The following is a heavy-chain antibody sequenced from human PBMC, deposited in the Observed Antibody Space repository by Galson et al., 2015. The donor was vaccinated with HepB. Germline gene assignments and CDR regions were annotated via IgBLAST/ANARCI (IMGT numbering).Heavy chain of an antibody. CDR2: IYPGDSDT. CDR3: ARHGGYCSSTSCYLASMIDY. Sequence: QSGAEVKKPGESLKISCKGSGYSFTSYWIGWVRQMPGKGLEWMGIIYPGDSDTRYSPSFQGQVTISADKSISTAYLQWSSLKASDTAMYYCARHGGYCSSTSCYLASMIDYWGQGTLVTVSS. D-gene: IGHD2-2*01. CDR1: GYSFTSYW. J-gene: IGHJ4*02. V-gene: IGHV5-51*01.